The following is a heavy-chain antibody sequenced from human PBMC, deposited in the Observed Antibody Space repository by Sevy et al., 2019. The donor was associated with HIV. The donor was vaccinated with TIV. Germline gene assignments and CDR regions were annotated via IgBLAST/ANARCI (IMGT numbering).Heavy chain of an antibody. Sequence: SETLSLTCTVSGRSITSLYWNWIRQPPGKGLEWIANIYYNGHINYNPSLKSRVTLSLDTSKNQFSLSLSSVTAADTAMYYCAGENAWGRGYSWGQGTLVTVSS. CDR1: GRSITSLY. J-gene: IGHJ4*02. CDR3: AGENAWGRGYS. V-gene: IGHV4-59*08. D-gene: IGHD1-26*01. CDR2: IYYNGHI.